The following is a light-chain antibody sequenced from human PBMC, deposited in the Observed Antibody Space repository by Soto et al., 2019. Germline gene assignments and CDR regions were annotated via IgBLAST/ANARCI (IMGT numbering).Light chain of an antibody. CDR1: QSVSSSF. Sequence: VLSLSPGTVSVSPGERATLPCWASQSVSSSFVAWYQQKPGQAPRLLIYDASNRATGIPARFSGSGSGTDFPLTIRTITPEDLGVYYGQPRSNWAPITFCQRTRLE. V-gene: IGKV3D-20*02. CDR3: QPRSNWAPIT. CDR2: DAS. J-gene: IGKJ5*01.